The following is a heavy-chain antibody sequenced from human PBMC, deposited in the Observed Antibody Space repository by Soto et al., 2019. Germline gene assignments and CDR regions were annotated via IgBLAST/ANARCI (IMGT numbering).Heavy chain of an antibody. D-gene: IGHD1-20*01. V-gene: IGHV1-18*01. CDR2: ISGYNDNT. CDR1: GDTFVGYG. CDR3: AQITSNIDN. J-gene: IGHJ4*02. Sequence: QVQLLQSGAELKKPGASVRVSCKVSGDTFVGYGVAWVRQAPGQGLEWMAWISGYNDNTHYAHHIQYRITLTTDTSTSTAYMELRNLTPDDTAVYFCAQITSNIDNWGQGTLVTVSS.